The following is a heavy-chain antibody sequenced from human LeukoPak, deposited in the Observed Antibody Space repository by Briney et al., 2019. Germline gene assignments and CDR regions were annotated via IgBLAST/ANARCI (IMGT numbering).Heavy chain of an antibody. CDR3: ARLFWSSSNWFDP. J-gene: IGHJ5*02. CDR2: IYYTGST. V-gene: IGHV4-39*01. CDR1: GGSISSTTYH. D-gene: IGHD3-3*01. Sequence: SETLSLTCTVSGGSISSTTYHWAWIRQPPGKGLEWIGSIYYTGSTYYHPSLKSRVTISADLYKSQFSLKLTNLTACDTALHHCARLFWSSSNWFDPWGQGTLVTVSS.